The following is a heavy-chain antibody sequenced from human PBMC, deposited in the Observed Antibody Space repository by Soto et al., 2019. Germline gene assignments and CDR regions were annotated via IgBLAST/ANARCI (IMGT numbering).Heavy chain of an antibody. D-gene: IGHD2-21*02. CDR1: GGTFSSYA. V-gene: IGHV1-69*06. Sequence: AVKVSCKASGGTFSSYAISWVRQAPGQGLEWMGGIIPIFGTANYAQKFQGRVTLTADKSTSTAYMELSSLRSEDTAVYYCAREYCGGGCYSLYNWFDPWGQGTLVTVSS. CDR3: AREYCGGGCYSLYNWFDP. CDR2: IIPIFGTA. J-gene: IGHJ5*02.